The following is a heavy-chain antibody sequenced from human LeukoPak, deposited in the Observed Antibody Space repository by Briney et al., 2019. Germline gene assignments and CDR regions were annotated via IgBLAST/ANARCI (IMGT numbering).Heavy chain of an antibody. J-gene: IGHJ4*02. Sequence: GGSLRLSCAASGFTFSSYSMNWVRQAPGKGLEWVSSISSSSSYIYYADSVKGRFTISRDNAKNSLYLQMSSLRAEDTAVYYCARRVEAAGGRQFDYWGQGTLVTVSS. CDR3: ARRVEAAGGRQFDY. CDR2: ISSSSSYI. CDR1: GFTFSSYS. V-gene: IGHV3-21*01. D-gene: IGHD6-13*01.